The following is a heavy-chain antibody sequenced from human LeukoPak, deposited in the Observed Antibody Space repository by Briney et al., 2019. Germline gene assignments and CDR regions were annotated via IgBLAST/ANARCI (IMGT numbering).Heavy chain of an antibody. V-gene: IGHV3-30*02. Sequence: GGSLRLSCAASGFTFSSYGMHWVRQAPGKGLEWVAFIRYDGSNKYYADSVKGRFTISRDNSKNTLYLQMNSLRAEDTAVYYCAKDLSSLINYYDSSGYFNFDYWGQGTLVTVSS. CDR2: IRYDGSNK. CDR3: AKDLSSLINYYDSSGYFNFDY. CDR1: GFTFSSYG. J-gene: IGHJ4*02. D-gene: IGHD3-22*01.